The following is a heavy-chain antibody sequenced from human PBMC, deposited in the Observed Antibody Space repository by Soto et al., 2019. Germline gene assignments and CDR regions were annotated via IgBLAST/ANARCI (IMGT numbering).Heavy chain of an antibody. CDR3: ARDRYCSGGSCYFWVEDYYYYYMDV. D-gene: IGHD2-15*01. V-gene: IGHV3-7*01. CDR2: IKQDGSEK. J-gene: IGHJ6*03. Sequence: EVQLVESGGGLVQPGGSLRLSCAASGFTFSSYWMSWVRQAPGKGLEWVANIKQDGSEKYYVDSVKGRFTISRDNAKNSLYLQMNSLRAEDTAVYYCARDRYCSGGSCYFWVEDYYYYYMDVWGKGTTVTVSS. CDR1: GFTFSSYW.